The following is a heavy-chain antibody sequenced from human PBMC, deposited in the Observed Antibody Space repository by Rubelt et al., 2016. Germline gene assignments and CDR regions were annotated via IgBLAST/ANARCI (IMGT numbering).Heavy chain of an antibody. Sequence: QLQLQESGPGLVKPSETLSLTCTVSGYSITKGFHWGWIRQPPGTGLEWIGEINHSGSTYYNPSLKNRVPISVDTSKNQVSLKLGYVTAADTAVYYCARGRDGDRMGCWGQGTLVTVSS. J-gene: IGHJ4*02. V-gene: IGHV4-38-2*02. D-gene: IGHD4-17*01. CDR3: ARGRDGDRMGC. CDR1: GYSITKGFH. CDR2: INHSGST.